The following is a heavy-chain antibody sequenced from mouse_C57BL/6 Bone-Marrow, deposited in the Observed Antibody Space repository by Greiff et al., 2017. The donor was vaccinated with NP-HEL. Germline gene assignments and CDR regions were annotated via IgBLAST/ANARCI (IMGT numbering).Heavy chain of an antibody. Sequence: VQLQQPGAELVKPGASVKLSCKASGYTFTSYWMHWVKQRPGQGLEWIGMIHPNSGSTNYNEKFKSKATLTVDKSSSTAYMQLSSLTSEDSAVYYGAREGLREPDYAMDYWGQGTSVTVSS. J-gene: IGHJ4*01. V-gene: IGHV1-64*01. CDR1: GYTFTSYW. CDR3: AREGLREPDYAMDY. CDR2: IHPNSGST. D-gene: IGHD2-4*01.